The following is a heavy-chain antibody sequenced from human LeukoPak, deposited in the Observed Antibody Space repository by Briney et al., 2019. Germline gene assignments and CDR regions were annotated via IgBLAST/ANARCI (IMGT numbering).Heavy chain of an antibody. J-gene: IGHJ6*02. D-gene: IGHD3-9*01. V-gene: IGHV4-59*12. CDR3: ARDVSGYFDWSRLGYYYYYGMDV. CDR1: GGSISNYY. CDR2: IYYSWST. Sequence: SETLSLTCTVSGGSISNYYWNWIRQPPGAGLEWIGYIYYSWSTKYNPSLKSRVTMSLDTSKNQFSLKLSSVTAADTAVYYCARDVSGYFDWSRLGYYYYYGMDVWGQGTTVTVSS.